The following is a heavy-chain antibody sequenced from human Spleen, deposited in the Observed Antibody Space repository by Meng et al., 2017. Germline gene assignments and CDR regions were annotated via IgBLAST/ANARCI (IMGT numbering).Heavy chain of an antibody. V-gene: IGHV1-69*05. CDR3: ARDLTGGGVDP. Sequence: SVKVSCKASGGTFSRYAISWVRQAPGQGLEGMGGIIPIFGTANYAQKFQGRVTITTDKSTSTAYMKLRSLISEDTAVYYCARDLTGGGVDPWGQGTLVTVSS. CDR2: IIPIFGTA. D-gene: IGHD3-16*01. CDR1: GGTFSRYA. J-gene: IGHJ5*02.